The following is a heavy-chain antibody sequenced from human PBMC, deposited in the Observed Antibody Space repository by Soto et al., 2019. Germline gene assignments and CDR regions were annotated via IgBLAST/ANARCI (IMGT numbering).Heavy chain of an antibody. D-gene: IGHD2-15*01. CDR2: IYYSGST. CDR3: ARGQIVVVAATYYYYGMDV. Sequence: SETLSLTCTVSGGSISSGGYYWGWIRQHPGKGLEWIGYIYYSGSTYYNPSLKSRVTISVDTSKNQFSLKLSSVTAADTAVYYCARGQIVVVAATYYYYGMDVWGQGTTVTVSS. J-gene: IGHJ6*02. CDR1: GGSISSGGYY. V-gene: IGHV4-31*03.